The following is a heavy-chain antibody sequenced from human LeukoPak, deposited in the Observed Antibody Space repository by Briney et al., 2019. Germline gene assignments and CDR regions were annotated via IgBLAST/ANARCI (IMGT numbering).Heavy chain of an antibody. Sequence: GGSLRLSCAASGFTFDDYAMHWVRQAPGRGLEWVSGISWNSGSIGYADSVQGRFIISRDNAKKSLYLQMNSLRAEDTAVYYCARDTVGATDYWGQGTLVTVSS. CDR3: ARDTVGATDY. CDR1: GFTFDDYA. J-gene: IGHJ4*02. V-gene: IGHV3-9*01. CDR2: ISWNSGSI. D-gene: IGHD1-26*01.